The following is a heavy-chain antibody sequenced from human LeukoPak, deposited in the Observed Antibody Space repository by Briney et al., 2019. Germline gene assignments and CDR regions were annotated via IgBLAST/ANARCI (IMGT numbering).Heavy chain of an antibody. CDR2: TSYDGSNE. Sequence: GRSLRLSCAASGFTFSYYGMHWVRQAPGKGLEWVVVTSYDGSNEYYADSVKGRFTISRDNSKNTLYLQMNSLRAEDTAVYYCAKAYGGYESHYYYYGMDVWGQGTTVTVSS. V-gene: IGHV3-30*18. CDR3: AKAYGGYESHYYYYGMDV. D-gene: IGHD5-12*01. CDR1: GFTFSYYG. J-gene: IGHJ6*02.